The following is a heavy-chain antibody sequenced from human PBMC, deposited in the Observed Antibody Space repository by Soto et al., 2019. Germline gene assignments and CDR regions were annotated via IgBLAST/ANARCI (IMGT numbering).Heavy chain of an antibody. CDR2: ISSGSRNI. J-gene: IGHJ4*02. CDR1: GFAFRSYN. V-gene: IGHV3-21*01. CDR3: ASATVVTATFDF. Sequence: GGSLRLSCAASGFAFRSYNMNWVRQAPGKGLEWVASISSGSRNIYYADSVKGRFTISRDNAKNSLYLQMDSLRAEDSAVYYCASATVVTATFDFWGQGTLVTVSS. D-gene: IGHD2-21*02.